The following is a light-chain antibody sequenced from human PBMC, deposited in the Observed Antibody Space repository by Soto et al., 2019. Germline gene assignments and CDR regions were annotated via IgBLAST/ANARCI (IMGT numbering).Light chain of an antibody. J-gene: IGKJ2*01. CDR3: QQSLGIPYT. V-gene: IGKV1-39*01. CDR1: QTISTY. CDR2: AAS. Sequence: DIQMTQSPSALSASVGDRVTITCRASQTISTYLNWYQQKPGKAPKLLIYAASTLQSGVPSRFSGSGSGTDFNLTISRLQTEDFATYYCQQSLGIPYTFGQGTRLEI.